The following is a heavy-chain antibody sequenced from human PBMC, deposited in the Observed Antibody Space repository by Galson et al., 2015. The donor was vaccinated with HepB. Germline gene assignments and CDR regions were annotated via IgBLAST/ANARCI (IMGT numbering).Heavy chain of an antibody. D-gene: IGHD4-23*01. CDR3: TRDLYGGTSLASY. J-gene: IGHJ4*02. CDR2: IRSKLYGGTT. Sequence: SLRLSCAGSGFTFRDYALSWFRQGPGRGLEWVGFIRSKLYGGTTEYAASVKGRFTVSRDDSNSIAYLQMNSLKTEDSAVYYCTRDLYGGTSLASYWGQGTLVTVSS. V-gene: IGHV3-49*03. CDR1: GFTFRDYA.